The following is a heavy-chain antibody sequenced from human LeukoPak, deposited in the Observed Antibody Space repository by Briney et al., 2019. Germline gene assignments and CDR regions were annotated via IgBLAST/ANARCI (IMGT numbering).Heavy chain of an antibody. Sequence: GGSLRLSCGASGITFSSYGMHWVRQAPGKGLEWVASISYDGSNKYYADSVKGRFTISRDNAKNSLYLQMNSLRAEDTAVYYCARDYYDSSGYFWGAGGDYFDYWGQGTLVTVSS. V-gene: IGHV3-30*03. CDR2: ISYDGSNK. J-gene: IGHJ4*02. D-gene: IGHD3-22*01. CDR3: ARDYYDSSGYFWGAGGDYFDY. CDR1: GITFSSYG.